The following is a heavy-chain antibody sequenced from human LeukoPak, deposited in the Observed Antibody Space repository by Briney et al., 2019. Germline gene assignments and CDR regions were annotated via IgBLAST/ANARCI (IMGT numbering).Heavy chain of an antibody. J-gene: IGHJ4*02. V-gene: IGHV4-4*07. CDR1: GGSINNYY. Sequence: SETLSLTCTVSGGSINNYYWSWIRQPAGKGLEWIGRIYTSGSTNYNPSLKSRVTMSVDTSKNQFSLKLSSVTAADTAVYYCARDFPSGDYFDYWGQGTLVTVSS. CDR2: IYTSGST. CDR3: ARDFPSGDYFDY.